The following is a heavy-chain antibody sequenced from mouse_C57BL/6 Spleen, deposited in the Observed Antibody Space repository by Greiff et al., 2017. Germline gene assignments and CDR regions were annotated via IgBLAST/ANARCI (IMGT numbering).Heavy chain of an antibody. V-gene: IGHV1-4*01. J-gene: IGHJ4*01. CDR1: GYTFTSYT. CDR3: AREEKDSGYAMDY. D-gene: IGHD3-1*01. Sequence: QVQLQQSGAELARPGASVKMSCKASGYTFTSYTMHWVKQRPGQGLEWIGYINPSSGYTKYNQKFKDKATLTADKSSSTAYMQLSSLTSEDSAVYYCAREEKDSGYAMDYWGQGTSVTVSS. CDR2: INPSSGYT.